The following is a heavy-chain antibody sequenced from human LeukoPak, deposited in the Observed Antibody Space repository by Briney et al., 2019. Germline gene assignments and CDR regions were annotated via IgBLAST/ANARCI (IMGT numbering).Heavy chain of an antibody. CDR2: ISYDGNNK. V-gene: IGHV3-30*18. J-gene: IGHJ6*03. CDR3: AKDVAEATQYNYYYMDV. CDR1: GFTFTNFG. Sequence: PGGSLRLSCAASGFTFTNFGMHWVRQAPGKGPEWASVISYDGNNKYYADSVKGRLTISRDNSKNTLYLQMNSLRAEDTAVYYCAKDVAEATQYNYYYMDVWGKGTTVTVSS. D-gene: IGHD6-25*01.